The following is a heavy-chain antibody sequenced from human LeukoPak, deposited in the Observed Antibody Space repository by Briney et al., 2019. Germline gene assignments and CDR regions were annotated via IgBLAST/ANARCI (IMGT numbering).Heavy chain of an antibody. V-gene: IGHV3-11*01. CDR3: ARAIAAAGIGYYGMDV. J-gene: IGHJ6*02. CDR1: GFTFSDYY. CDR2: ISSSGSTI. D-gene: IGHD6-13*01. Sequence: PGGSLRLSCAASGFTFSDYYMSWIRQAPGKGLEWVSYISSSGSTICYADSVKGRFTISRDNAKNSLYLQMNSLRAEDTAVYYCARAIAAAGIGYYGMDVWGQGTTVTVSS.